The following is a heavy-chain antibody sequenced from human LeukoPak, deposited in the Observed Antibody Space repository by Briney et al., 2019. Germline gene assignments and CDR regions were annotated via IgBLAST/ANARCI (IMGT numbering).Heavy chain of an antibody. J-gene: IGHJ4*02. Sequence: ASVKVSCKASGYTFTSYYMHWVRQAPGQELEWMGIINPSGGSTSYAQKFQGRVTMTRDTSTRTVYMELSSLRSEDTAVYYCARDRSNNFDYWGQGTLVTVSS. CDR2: INPSGGST. V-gene: IGHV1-46*01. D-gene: IGHD2/OR15-2a*01. CDR3: ARDRSNNFDY. CDR1: GYTFTSYY.